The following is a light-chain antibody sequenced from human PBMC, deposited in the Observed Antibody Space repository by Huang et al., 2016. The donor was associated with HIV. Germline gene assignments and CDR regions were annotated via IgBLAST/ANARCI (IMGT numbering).Light chain of an antibody. Sequence: DIVMTQSPDSLAVSLGERATINCKSSQSLLYSSNNKNYLAWYQQKPGQPPKLLIYWASTRESGVPDRFSGSGSETDFTLTISSLQAEDVAVYYCDQYYATGTFGQGTKVEI. CDR3: DQYYATGT. CDR2: WAS. CDR1: QSLLYSSNNKNY. V-gene: IGKV4-1*01. J-gene: IGKJ1*01.